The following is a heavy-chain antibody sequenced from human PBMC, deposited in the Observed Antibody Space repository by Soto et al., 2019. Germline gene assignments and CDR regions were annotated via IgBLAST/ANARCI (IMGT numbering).Heavy chain of an antibody. CDR3: LVLRFLEWLPGDAFDI. Sequence: GGSLRLSCAASGFTVSSNYMSWVRQAPGKGLEWVSVIYSGGSTYYADSVKGRFTISRDNSKNTLYLQMNSLRAEDTAVYYCLVLRFLEWLPGDAFDIWGQGTMVTVSS. CDR1: GFTVSSNY. J-gene: IGHJ3*02. CDR2: IYSGGST. D-gene: IGHD3-3*01. V-gene: IGHV3-66*01.